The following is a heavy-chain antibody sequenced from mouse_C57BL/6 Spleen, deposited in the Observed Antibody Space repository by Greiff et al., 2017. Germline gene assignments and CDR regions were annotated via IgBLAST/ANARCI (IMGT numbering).Heavy chain of an antibody. J-gene: IGHJ2*01. CDR1: GFTFSDYY. Sequence: EVQLVESGGGLVQPGGSLKLSCAASGFTFSDYYMYWVRQTPEKRLEWVAYISNGGGSTYYPDTVKGRFTISRDNAKNTLYLQRSRLKSEDTAMYYCARRRISPGYFDYWGQGTTLTVSS. V-gene: IGHV5-12*01. CDR2: ISNGGGST. CDR3: ARRRISPGYFDY.